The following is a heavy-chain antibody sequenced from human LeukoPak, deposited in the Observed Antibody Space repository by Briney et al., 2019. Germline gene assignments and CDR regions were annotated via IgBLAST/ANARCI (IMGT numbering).Heavy chain of an antibody. CDR3: AKDLRIGGVIIRSGY. J-gene: IGHJ4*02. D-gene: IGHD3-10*01. CDR2: ISWDGGST. V-gene: IGHV3-43D*03. Sequence: GGSLRLSCAASGFTFDDYAMHWVRQAPGKGLEWVSLISWDGGSTYYADSVKGRFTISRDNSKNSLYLQMNGLRAEDTALYYCAKDLRIGGVIIRSGYWGQGTLVTVSS. CDR1: GFTFDDYA.